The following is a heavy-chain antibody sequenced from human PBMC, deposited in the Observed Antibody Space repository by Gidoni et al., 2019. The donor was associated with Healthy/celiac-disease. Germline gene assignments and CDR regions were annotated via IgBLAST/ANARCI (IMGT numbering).Heavy chain of an antibody. J-gene: IGHJ5*02. CDR3: ARDLAPVGGYDGDWFDP. V-gene: IGHV4-30-4*01. CDR1: GGSISSGDYY. CDR2: IYYSGST. D-gene: IGHD5-12*01. Sequence: QVQLQESGPGLVKPSQTLSLTCTVSGGSISSGDYYWSWIRQPPGKGLEWIGYIYYSGSTYYNPSLKSRVTISVDTSKNQFSLKLSSVTAADTAVYYCARDLAPVGGYDGDWFDPWGQGTLVTVSS.